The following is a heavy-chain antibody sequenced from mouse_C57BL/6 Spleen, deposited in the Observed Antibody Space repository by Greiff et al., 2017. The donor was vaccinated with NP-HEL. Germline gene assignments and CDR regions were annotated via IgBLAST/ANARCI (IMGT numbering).Heavy chain of an antibody. J-gene: IGHJ1*03. CDR3: ARGGVVATGYWYFEV. Sequence: EVMLVESGGGLVKPGGSLKLSCAASGFTFSDYGMHWVRQAPEKGLEWVAYISSGSSTIYYADTVKGRFTISRDNAKNTLFLQMTSLRSEDTAMYYCARGGVVATGYWYFEVWGTGTTVTVSS. D-gene: IGHD1-1*01. CDR1: GFTFSDYG. CDR2: ISSGSSTI. V-gene: IGHV5-17*01.